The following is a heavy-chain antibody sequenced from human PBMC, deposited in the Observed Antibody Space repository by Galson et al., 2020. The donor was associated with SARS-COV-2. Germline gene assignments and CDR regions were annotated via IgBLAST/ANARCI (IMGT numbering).Heavy chain of an antibody. D-gene: IGHD1-1*01. J-gene: IGHJ4*02. CDR1: GFTLSRFA. Sequence: GGSLRLSSVASGFTLSRFAMHWVRQAPGKGLEYVSAISSNGVSTYYANSVKGRFTISRDNSKNTLFLQLGSLRVEDMGVYYCATPSMEAPAGATDYWGRGTLVTVCS. CDR3: ATPSMEAPAGATDY. CDR2: ISSNGVST. V-gene: IGHV3-64*01.